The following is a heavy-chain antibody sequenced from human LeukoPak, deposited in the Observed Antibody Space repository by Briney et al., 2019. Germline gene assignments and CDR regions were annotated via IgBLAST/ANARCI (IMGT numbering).Heavy chain of an antibody. Sequence: PGGSLRLSCAASGFTFSSYEMNWVRQAPGKELEWVSYTSSSGSTIYYADSVKGRFTISRDNAKNSLYLQMNSLRAEDTAVYYCSRDYWMATIRYFDYWGQGTLVTVSS. D-gene: IGHD5-24*01. V-gene: IGHV3-48*03. CDR1: GFTFSSYE. CDR3: SRDYWMATIRYFDY. J-gene: IGHJ4*01. CDR2: TSSSGSTI.